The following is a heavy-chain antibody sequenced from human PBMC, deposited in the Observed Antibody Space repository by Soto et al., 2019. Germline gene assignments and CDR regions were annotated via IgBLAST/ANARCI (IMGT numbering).Heavy chain of an antibody. CDR1: GGSISSYY. D-gene: IGHD4-4*01. CDR3: ARDFSTVTTDYYYYSLDV. Sequence: PSETLSLTCTVSGGSISSYYWSWIRQPPGKGLEWIGYIYYSGSTNYNPSLKSRVTISVDTSKNQFSLKLSSVTAADTAVYYCARDFSTVTTDYYYYSLDVWGKGTTVTVS. J-gene: IGHJ6*03. CDR2: IYYSGST. V-gene: IGHV4-59*01.